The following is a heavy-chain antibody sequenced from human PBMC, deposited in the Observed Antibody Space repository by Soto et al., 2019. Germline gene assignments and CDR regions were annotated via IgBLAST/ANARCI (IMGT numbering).Heavy chain of an antibody. D-gene: IGHD1-7*01. CDR2: IYTSGST. V-gene: IGHV4-4*07. CDR3: AREARYNWNYRFDP. Sequence: PSETLSLTCTVSGGSISSYYWSWIRQPAGKGLEWIGRIYTSGSTNYNPSLKSRVTMSVDTSKSQFSLKLSSVTAADTAVYYCAREARYNWNYRFDPWGQGTLVTVSS. J-gene: IGHJ5*02. CDR1: GGSISSYY.